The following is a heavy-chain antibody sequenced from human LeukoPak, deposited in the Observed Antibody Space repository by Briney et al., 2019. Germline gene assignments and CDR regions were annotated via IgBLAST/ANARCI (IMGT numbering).Heavy chain of an antibody. CDR3: ARDHNVLRFLEWFSPGDY. CDR1: GYTFTSYY. J-gene: IGHJ4*02. V-gene: IGHV1-46*01. D-gene: IGHD3-3*01. Sequence: ASVTVSCKASGYTFTSYYMHWVRQAPGQGLEWMGIINPSGGSTSYAQKFQGRVTMTRDTSTSTVYMELSSLRSEDTAVYYCARDHNVLRFLEWFSPGDYWGQGTLVTVSS. CDR2: INPSGGST.